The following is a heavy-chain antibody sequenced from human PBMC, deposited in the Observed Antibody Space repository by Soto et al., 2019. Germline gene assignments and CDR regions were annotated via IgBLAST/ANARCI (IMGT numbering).Heavy chain of an antibody. CDR3: AKDRAYCSGGSCSFFVLDYFDY. V-gene: IGHV1-24*01. J-gene: IGHJ4*02. CDR1: GYTLTELS. D-gene: IGHD2-15*01. CDR2: FDPEDGET. Sequence: ASVKVSCKVSGYTLTELSMHWVRQAPGKGLVWMGGFDPEDGETVYAQKFQGRVTMTEDTSTDTAYMELSSLRSEDTAVYYCAKDRAYCSGGSCSFFVLDYFDYWGQGTLVTVSS.